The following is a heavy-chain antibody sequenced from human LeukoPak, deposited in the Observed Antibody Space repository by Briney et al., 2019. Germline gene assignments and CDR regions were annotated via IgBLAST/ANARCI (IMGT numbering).Heavy chain of an antibody. CDR3: ARGNSRRRRSQPDFDY. V-gene: IGHV4-34*01. J-gene: IGHJ4*02. D-gene: IGHD1-14*01. Sequence: SETLSLTCAVYGGSFSGYYWSWIRQPPGKGLEWIGEINHSGSTNYNPSLKSRVTISVDTSKNQFSLRLSSVTAADTAVYYCARGNSRRRRSQPDFDYWGQGTLVTVSS. CDR1: GGSFSGYY. CDR2: INHSGST.